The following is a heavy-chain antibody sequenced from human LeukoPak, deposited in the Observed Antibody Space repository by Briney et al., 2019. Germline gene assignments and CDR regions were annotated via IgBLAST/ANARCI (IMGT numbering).Heavy chain of an antibody. CDR3: ARPGPGGY. D-gene: IGHD3-16*01. CDR1: GYTLTELS. CDR2: FDPEDGET. Sequence: ASVTVSCTVSGYTLTELSMHWVRQAPGKGLEWMGGFDPEDGETIYAQKFQGRVTMTRNTSISTAYMELSSLRSEDTAVYYCARPGPGGYWGQGTLVTVSS. V-gene: IGHV1-24*01. J-gene: IGHJ4*02.